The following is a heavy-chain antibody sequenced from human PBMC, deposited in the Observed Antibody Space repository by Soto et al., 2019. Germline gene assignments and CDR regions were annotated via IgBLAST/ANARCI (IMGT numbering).Heavy chain of an antibody. CDR3: AKNQGVELVPLATVDWFDP. V-gene: IGHV3-23*01. J-gene: IGHJ5*02. CDR1: GFIFENFG. CDR2: ISGSGFKK. Sequence: GGSLRLSCAASGFIFENFGMSWVRQAPGKGLEWISSISGSGFKKYYADSVKGRFTISRDNSKSTVYLELNNLSAEDTAVYHCAKNQGVELVPLATVDWFDPWGQGSVGTVSS. D-gene: IGHD1-26*01.